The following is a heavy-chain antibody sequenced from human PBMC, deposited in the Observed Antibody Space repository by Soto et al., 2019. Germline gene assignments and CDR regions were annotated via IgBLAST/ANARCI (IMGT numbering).Heavy chain of an antibody. CDR3: ARGDLVDIVATIVPLFDY. V-gene: IGHV3-21*01. CDR2: ISSSSSYI. Sequence: PGGSLSLSSAASGFTFSSHSMNCVRQAPVKGLEWVSSISSSSSYIDYADSVKGRFTISRDNAKNSLYLQMNSLRAEDTAVYYCARGDLVDIVATIVPLFDYWGQGTLVTVSS. J-gene: IGHJ4*02. CDR1: GFTFSSHS. D-gene: IGHD5-12*01.